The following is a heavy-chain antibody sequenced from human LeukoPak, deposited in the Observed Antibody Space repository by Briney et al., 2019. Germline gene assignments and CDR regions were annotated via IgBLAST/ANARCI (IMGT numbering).Heavy chain of an antibody. V-gene: IGHV4-30-4*01. CDR3: ARERWLQGYYGMDV. D-gene: IGHD5-24*01. J-gene: IGHJ6*02. CDR1: GGSISTGDYY. Sequence: PSETLSLTCTVSGGSISTGDYYWSWIRQPPGKGLEYIGYIYYSGSTYYNPSLKSRVTISVDTSKNQFSLKLSSVTAADTAVYYCARERWLQGYYGMDVWGQGTTVTVSS. CDR2: IYYSGST.